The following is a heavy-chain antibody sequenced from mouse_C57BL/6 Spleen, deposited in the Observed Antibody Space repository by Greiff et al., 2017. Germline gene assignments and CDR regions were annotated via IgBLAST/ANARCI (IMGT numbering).Heavy chain of an antibody. Sequence: VQLQQPGAELVKPGASVKLSCKASGYTFTSYWMHWVKQRPGQGLEWIGMIHPNSGSTNYNEKFKSKATLTVDKSSSTAYMQLSSLTSEDSAVYYCARGYDGSSYYWFAYWGEGTLVTVSA. D-gene: IGHD1-1*01. CDR3: ARGYDGSSYYWFAY. CDR2: IHPNSGST. J-gene: IGHJ3*01. CDR1: GYTFTSYW. V-gene: IGHV1-64*01.